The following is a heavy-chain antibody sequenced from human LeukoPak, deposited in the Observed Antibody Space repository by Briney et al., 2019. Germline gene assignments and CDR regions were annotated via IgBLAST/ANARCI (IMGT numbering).Heavy chain of an antibody. CDR2: ISAYNGNT. D-gene: IGHD3-22*01. CDR1: GYTFTSYG. V-gene: IGHV1-18*01. Sequence: ASVKVSCKASGYTFTSYGISWVRQAPGQGLEWMGWISAYNGNTNYAQKLQGRVTITSDTSISTAYLELSSLTSEDTAVYYCARAPSPYYYDSSAYYSDYWGQGTLVTVSS. J-gene: IGHJ4*02. CDR3: ARAPSPYYYDSSAYYSDY.